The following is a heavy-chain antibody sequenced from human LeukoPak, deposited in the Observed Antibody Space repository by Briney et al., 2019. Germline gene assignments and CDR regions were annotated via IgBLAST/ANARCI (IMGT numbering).Heavy chain of an antibody. CDR3: ARGRGLDYYGSGSYYEFWFDP. CDR1: GGSISSGDYS. V-gene: IGHV4-30-4*01. Sequence: PSETLSLTCTVSGGSISSGDYSWSWIRQPPGKGLEWIGYIYYSGSTYYHPSLKSRVTISVDTSKNQFALKLSSVTAADTAVYYCARGRGLDYYGSGSYYEFWFDPWGQGTLVTVSS. J-gene: IGHJ5*02. D-gene: IGHD3-10*01. CDR2: IYYSGST.